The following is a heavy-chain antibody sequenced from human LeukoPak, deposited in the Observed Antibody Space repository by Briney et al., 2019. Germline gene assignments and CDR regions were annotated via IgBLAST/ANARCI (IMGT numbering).Heavy chain of an antibody. CDR1: GFTFDDYG. Sequence: GGSLRLSCAAPGFTFDDYGMSWVRQAPGKGLEWVSGINWNGGSTGYADSVKGRFTISRDNAKNSLYLQMNSLRAEDTAVYYCARRRSSYGNDYWGQGTLVTVSS. V-gene: IGHV3-20*04. D-gene: IGHD5-18*01. J-gene: IGHJ4*02. CDR3: ARRRSSYGNDY. CDR2: INWNGGST.